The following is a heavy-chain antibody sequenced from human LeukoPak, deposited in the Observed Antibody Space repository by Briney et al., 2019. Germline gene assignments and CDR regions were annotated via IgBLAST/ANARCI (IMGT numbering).Heavy chain of an antibody. D-gene: IGHD3-3*01. V-gene: IGHV1-46*01. CDR2: INPSGGST. CDR1: GYTFTSHY. CDR3: ARDLLTPATYYDFWSGYYGSYYYYGMDV. Sequence: ASVKVSCKASGYTFTSHYMHWVRQAPGQGLEWMGIINPSGGSTSYAQKFQGRVTMTRDTSTSTVYMELSSLRSEDTAVYYCARDLLTPATYYDFWSGYYGSYYYYGMDVWGQGTTVTVSS. J-gene: IGHJ6*02.